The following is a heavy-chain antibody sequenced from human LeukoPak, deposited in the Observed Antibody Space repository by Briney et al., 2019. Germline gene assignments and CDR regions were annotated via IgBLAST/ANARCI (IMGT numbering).Heavy chain of an antibody. CDR1: GFTFSSYS. D-gene: IGHD3-16*01. V-gene: IGHV3-48*04. CDR3: ARLFAAFDI. Sequence: GGSLRLSCAASGFTFSSYSINWVRQAPEKGLEWVSYISSSSSTIYYADSVKGRFTISRDNAKNSLYLQMNSLRAEDTAVYYCARLFAAFDIWGQGTMVTVSS. J-gene: IGHJ3*02. CDR2: ISSSSSTI.